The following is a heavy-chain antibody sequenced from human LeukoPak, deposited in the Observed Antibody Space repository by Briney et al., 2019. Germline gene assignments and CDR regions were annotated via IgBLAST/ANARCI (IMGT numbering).Heavy chain of an antibody. CDR2: IYTSGST. D-gene: IGHD1-26*01. CDR3: ARHDEEWWELPPSYFDY. V-gene: IGHV4-61*02. J-gene: IGHJ4*02. Sequence: PSETLSLTCTVSGGSISSGSYYWSWIRQPAGKGLEWIGRIYTSGSTNYNPSLKSRGTISVDTSKNQFSLKLSSVTAADTAVYYCARHDEEWWELPPSYFDYWGQGTLVTVSS. CDR1: GGSISSGSYY.